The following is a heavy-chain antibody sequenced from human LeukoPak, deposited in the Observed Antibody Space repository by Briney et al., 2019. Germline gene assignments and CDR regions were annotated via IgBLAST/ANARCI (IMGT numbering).Heavy chain of an antibody. CDR2: ISSNGGST. J-gene: IGHJ4*02. CDR3: VKDRVITMIVGDLRD. D-gene: IGHD3-22*01. V-gene: IGHV3-64D*06. Sequence: GGSLRLSCSASGFTFSSYAMHWVRQAPGKGLEYVSAISSNGGSTYYADSVKGRFTIPRDNSKNTLYLQMSSLRAEDTAAYYCVKDRVITMIVGDLRDWGQGTLVTVSS. CDR1: GFTFSSYA.